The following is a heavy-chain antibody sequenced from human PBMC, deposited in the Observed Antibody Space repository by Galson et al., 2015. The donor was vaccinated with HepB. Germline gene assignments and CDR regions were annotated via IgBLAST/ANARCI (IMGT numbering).Heavy chain of an antibody. CDR1: GFPFNSYA. V-gene: IGHV3-23*01. D-gene: IGHD1-26*01. CDR2: ISGSDHST. J-gene: IGHJ4*02. CDR3: AKFSVGVTSPFDY. Sequence: SLRLSCAASGFPFNSYAMSWVRLAPGKGLEWVSSISGSDHSTHYTDSVKGRFTISRDNSKNTLYLQMNSLRAEDTAVYYCAKFSVGVTSPFDYWGQGTLVTVSS.